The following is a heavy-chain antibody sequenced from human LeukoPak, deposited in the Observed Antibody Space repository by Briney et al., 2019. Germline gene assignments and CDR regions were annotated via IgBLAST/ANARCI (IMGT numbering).Heavy chain of an antibody. CDR1: GFTFSSYW. CDR2: IKQDGSEK. D-gene: IGHD6-19*01. J-gene: IGHJ6*02. V-gene: IGHV3-7*01. Sequence: GGSLRLSCAASGFTFSSYWMSWVRQAPGKGLEWVANIKQDGSEKYYVDSVKGRFTISRDSAKNSLYLQMNSLRAEDTAVYYCARFDSSGWPYYYYYGMDVWGQGTTVTVSS. CDR3: ARFDSSGWPYYYYYGMDV.